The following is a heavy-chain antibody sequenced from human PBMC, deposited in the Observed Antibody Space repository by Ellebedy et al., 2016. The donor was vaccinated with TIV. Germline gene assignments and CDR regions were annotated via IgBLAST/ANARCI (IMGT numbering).Heavy chain of an antibody. CDR2: ISGSGGST. J-gene: IGHJ4*02. CDR1: GFPFSSYA. CDR3: AKSPESYSQLDY. D-gene: IGHD3-10*01. Sequence: GESLKISCAASGFPFSSYAMSWVRQAPGKGLEWVSAISGSGGSTYYADSVKGRFTISRDNSKNTLYLQMNSLRAEDTAVYYWAKSPESYSQLDYWGQGTLVTVSS. V-gene: IGHV3-23*01.